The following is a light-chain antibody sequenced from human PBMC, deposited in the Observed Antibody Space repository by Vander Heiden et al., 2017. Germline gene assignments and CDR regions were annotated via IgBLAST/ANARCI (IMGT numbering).Light chain of an antibody. V-gene: IGKV1-9*01. CDR2: ESS. CDR1: QAISSD. Sequence: TFTCRASQAISSDLAWYQQKPGKAPKLLIYESSTLQSGVPARFSGSGSGTDFTLTISRLQPEDVATYYCQQLKSYPLTFGGGTKVEI. CDR3: QQLKSYPLT. J-gene: IGKJ4*01.